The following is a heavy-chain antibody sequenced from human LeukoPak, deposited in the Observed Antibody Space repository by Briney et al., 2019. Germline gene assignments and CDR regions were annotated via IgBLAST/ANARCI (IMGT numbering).Heavy chain of an antibody. Sequence: ASVKVSCKASGYTFTSYGISWVRQAPGQGLEWMGWINPNSGGTNYAQKLQGRVTMTTDTSTSTAYMELRSLRSDDTAVYYCARGVSPYYYDSSGFWSLDYWGQGTLVTVSS. V-gene: IGHV1-18*01. CDR2: INPNSGGT. CDR1: GYTFTSYG. CDR3: ARGVSPYYYDSSGFWSLDY. D-gene: IGHD3-22*01. J-gene: IGHJ4*02.